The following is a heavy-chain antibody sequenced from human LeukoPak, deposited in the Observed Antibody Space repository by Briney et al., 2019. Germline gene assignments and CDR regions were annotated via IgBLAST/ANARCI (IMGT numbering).Heavy chain of an antibody. J-gene: IGHJ4*02. D-gene: IGHD3-16*02. CDR1: GGTFSGYY. V-gene: IGHV4-34*01. Sequence: SETLSLTCAIYGGTFSGYYWSWIRQPPGKGLEWIGEINHSGSTTYNPSLKSRVTISVDTSKNQFSLKLSSVTAADTAVYYCARASYYDYVWGSYRFSEFDYWGQGTLVTVSS. CDR3: ARASYYDYVWGSYRFSEFDY. CDR2: INHSGST.